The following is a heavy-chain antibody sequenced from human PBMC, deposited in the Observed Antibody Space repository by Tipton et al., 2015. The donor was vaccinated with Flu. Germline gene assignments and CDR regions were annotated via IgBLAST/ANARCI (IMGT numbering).Heavy chain of an antibody. CDR2: IWYDGSNK. CDR1: GFIFSTYG. D-gene: IGHD6-19*01. CDR3: AKVIPELVAGLDY. V-gene: IGHV3-33*06. Sequence: QLVQSGGGVVQPGRSLRLSCAASGFIFSTYGMHWVRQAPGKGLEWVAVIWYDGSNKYYADSVKGRFTISRDTFKNTLYLQMNSLRAEDTAVYYCAKVIPELVAGLDYWGQGTLVTVSS. J-gene: IGHJ4*02.